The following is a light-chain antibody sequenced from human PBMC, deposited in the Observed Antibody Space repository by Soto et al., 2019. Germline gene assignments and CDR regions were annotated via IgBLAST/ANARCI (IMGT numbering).Light chain of an antibody. CDR3: QQTNRFPLN. CDR2: AAS. CDR1: QTFSSL. Sequence: DIQLTQSPSSVSASVGDTVTLTCRADQTFSSLLAWYQHKPGKAPKLLIYAASTLQNGVPSRFSGSGSGTVFTLTITSLQPEDSATYYCQQTNRFPLNFGGGTTVEIK. V-gene: IGKV1D-12*01. J-gene: IGKJ4*01.